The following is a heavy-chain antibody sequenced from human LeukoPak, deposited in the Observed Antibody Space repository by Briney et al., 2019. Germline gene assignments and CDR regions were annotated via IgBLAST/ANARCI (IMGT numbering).Heavy chain of an antibody. D-gene: IGHD6-19*01. CDR2: INSDGSST. V-gene: IGHV3-74*01. J-gene: IGHJ4*02. CDR1: GXTFSYYW. CDR3: ARGAGAALNY. Sequence: GGSLRLSCAASGXTFSYYWMHWVRQAPGKGLVWVSRINSDGSSTSYADSVKGRITISRDNAKNTLYLQMNSLRAEDTAVYYCARGAGAALNYWGQGTLVTVSS.